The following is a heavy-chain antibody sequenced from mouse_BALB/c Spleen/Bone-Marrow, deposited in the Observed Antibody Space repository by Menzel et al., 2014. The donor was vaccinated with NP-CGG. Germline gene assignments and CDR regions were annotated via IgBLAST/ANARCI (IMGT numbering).Heavy chain of an antibody. V-gene: IGHV3-6*02. Sequence: LQESGPGLVKPSQSLSLTCSVTGYSITSGYYWNWIRQFPGNKLEWMGYISYDGSNNYNPSLKNRISITRDTSKNQFFLKLNSVTTEDTATYYCARDVGGNYLDYWGQGTTLTVSS. D-gene: IGHD1-1*02. J-gene: IGHJ2*01. CDR2: ISYDGSN. CDR1: GYSITSGYY. CDR3: ARDVGGNYLDY.